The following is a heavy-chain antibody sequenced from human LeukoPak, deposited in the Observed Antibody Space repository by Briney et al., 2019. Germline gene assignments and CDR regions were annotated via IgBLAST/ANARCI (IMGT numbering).Heavy chain of an antibody. J-gene: IGHJ5*02. Sequence: SETLSLTCTVSGGSFSRGDYYWSWSRQPPGKGLEWIGYIYYSGSTYYNPSLKSRVTISVDTSKNQFSLKLSSVTAADTAVYYCARDVDPPNNWFDPWGQGTLVTVSS. V-gene: IGHV4-30-4*08. CDR2: IYYSGST. CDR1: GGSFSRGDYY. CDR3: ARDVDPPNNWFDP. D-gene: IGHD5-12*01.